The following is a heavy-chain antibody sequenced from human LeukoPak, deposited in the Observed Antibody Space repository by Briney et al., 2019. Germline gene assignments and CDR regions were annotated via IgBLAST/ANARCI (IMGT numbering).Heavy chain of an antibody. Sequence: ASVKLSCKASGSTFTSYDINWVRQATGQGLEWMGWMNPNSGNTGYAQKFQGRVTMTRNTSISTACMELSSLRSEDTAVYYCARVSGVRTDYYYYYMDVWGKGTTVTISS. J-gene: IGHJ6*03. CDR2: MNPNSGNT. CDR3: ARVSGVRTDYYYYYMDV. D-gene: IGHD7-27*01. V-gene: IGHV1-8*01. CDR1: GSTFTSYD.